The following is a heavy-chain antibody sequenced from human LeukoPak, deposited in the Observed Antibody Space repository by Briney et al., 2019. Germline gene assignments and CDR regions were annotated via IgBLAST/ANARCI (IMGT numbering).Heavy chain of an antibody. CDR1: GYTFTSYG. V-gene: IGHV1-18*01. D-gene: IGHD3-22*01. Sequence: ASVKVSCKASGYTFTSYGISWVRRAPGQGLEWMGWISAYNGNTNYAQKPQGRVTMTTDTSTSTAYMELRSLRSDDTAVYYCARDKKVITSKVWFDPWGQGTLVTVSS. CDR3: ARDKKVITSKVWFDP. J-gene: IGHJ5*02. CDR2: ISAYNGNT.